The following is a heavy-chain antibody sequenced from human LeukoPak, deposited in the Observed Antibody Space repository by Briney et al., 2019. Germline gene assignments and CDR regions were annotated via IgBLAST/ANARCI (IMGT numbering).Heavy chain of an antibody. J-gene: IGHJ4*02. V-gene: IGHV3-30*02. D-gene: IGHD6-6*01. CDR3: AKIPSSSTYFDY. CDR1: RFTFISYG. Sequence: TGGSLRLSCAASRFTFISYGMHWVRQAPGKGLEWVAFISYDGSDKYYADSVKGRFTISIDNSRNTLYLQMNSLRIEDTAVYYCAKIPSSSTYFDYWGQGTLVTVSS. CDR2: ISYDGSDK.